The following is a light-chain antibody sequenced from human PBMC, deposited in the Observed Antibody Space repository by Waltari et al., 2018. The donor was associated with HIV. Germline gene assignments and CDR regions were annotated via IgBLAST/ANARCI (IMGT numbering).Light chain of an antibody. Sequence: SSELTQDPAVSVALGQTVRITCQGDSLRSYYASWYQQKPGQAPVLVIFGKNYRPSGIPERFSGSDSGNTASLTITGAQAEDEADYYCNSRDSSGNHVVFGGGTKLTVL. CDR2: GKN. CDR1: SLRSYY. J-gene: IGLJ2*01. CDR3: NSRDSSGNHVV. V-gene: IGLV3-19*01.